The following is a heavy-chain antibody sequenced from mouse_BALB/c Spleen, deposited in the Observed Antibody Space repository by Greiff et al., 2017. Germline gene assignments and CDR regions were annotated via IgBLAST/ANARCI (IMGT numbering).Heavy chain of an antibody. J-gene: IGHJ4*01. Sequence: VQLQQPGAELVKPGASVKLSCKASGYTFTSYCMHWVKQWPGQGLEWIGEINPSNGRTDYNEKFKSKATLTVDKTSSTAYMQLSSLTSEDSAVYDCARTRKLFTTVVATEDYAMDYWGQGTSVTVSS. CDR2: INPSNGRT. D-gene: IGHD1-1*01. CDR3: ARTRKLFTTVVATEDYAMDY. V-gene: IGHV1S81*02. CDR1: GYTFTSYC.